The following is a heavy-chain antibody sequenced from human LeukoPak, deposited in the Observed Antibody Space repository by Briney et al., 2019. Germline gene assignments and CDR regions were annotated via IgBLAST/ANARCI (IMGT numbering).Heavy chain of an antibody. CDR3: ARQSRGRRVKYYYGSGSNPYYFDY. CDR2: IYYSGST. D-gene: IGHD3-10*01. CDR1: GGYISSYY. Sequence: SETLSLTCTVSGGYISSYYWSWIRQPPGKGLEWIGYIYYSGSTNYNPSLKSRVTISVDTSKNQFSLKLSSVTAADTAVYYCARQSRGRRVKYYYGSGSNPYYFDYWGQGTLVTVSS. J-gene: IGHJ4*02. V-gene: IGHV4-59*08.